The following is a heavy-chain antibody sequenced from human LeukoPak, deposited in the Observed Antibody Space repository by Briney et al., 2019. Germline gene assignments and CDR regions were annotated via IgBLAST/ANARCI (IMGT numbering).Heavy chain of an antibody. Sequence: GESLRLSCAASGFTFSSYSMNWVRQAPGKGLEWVSYISSSSTIYYADSVKGRFTISRDNAKNSLYLQMNSLRAEDTAVYYCASYIPWDYWGQGTLVTVSS. CDR1: GFTFSSYS. V-gene: IGHV3-48*01. CDR2: ISSSSTI. J-gene: IGHJ4*02. D-gene: IGHD3-10*01. CDR3: ASYIPWDY.